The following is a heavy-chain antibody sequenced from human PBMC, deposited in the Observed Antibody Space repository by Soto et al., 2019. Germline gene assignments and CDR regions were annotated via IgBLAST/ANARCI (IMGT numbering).Heavy chain of an antibody. J-gene: IGHJ4*02. V-gene: IGHV3-30*18. CDR2: ISYDGSNK. CDR3: AKDPDPLRYFDWLSSAGFFDY. Sequence: GGSLRLSCAASGFTFSSYGMHWVRQAPGKGLEWVAVISYDGSNKYYADSVKGRFTISRDNSKNTLYLQMNSLRAEDTAVYYCAKDPDPLRYFDWLSSAGFFDYWGQGTLVTVSS. CDR1: GFTFSSYG. D-gene: IGHD3-9*01.